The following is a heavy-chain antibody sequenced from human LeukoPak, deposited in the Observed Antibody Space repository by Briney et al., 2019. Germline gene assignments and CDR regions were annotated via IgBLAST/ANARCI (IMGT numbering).Heavy chain of an antibody. D-gene: IGHD5-24*01. J-gene: IGHJ4*02. Sequence: GGSLRLSCAASGFTFGNSWVHWVRQAPGKGLEWVSTISGSGVNTYYADSVKGRFTIYRDNPQSTLYLQLNRLEAEDAAVYYCAKDQPADGYNSIWGQGTLVTVSS. CDR2: ISGSGVNT. CDR3: AKDQPADGYNSI. CDR1: GFTFGNSW. V-gene: IGHV3-23*01.